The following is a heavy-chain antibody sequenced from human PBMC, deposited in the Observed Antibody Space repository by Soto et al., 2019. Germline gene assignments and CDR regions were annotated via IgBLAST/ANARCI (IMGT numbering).Heavy chain of an antibody. J-gene: IGHJ6*02. Sequence: VGSLRLSCAASGFTFSSYAMSWVRQAPGKGLEWVSAISGSGGSTYYADSVKGRLTISRDNSKNTLYLQMNSLRAEDTAVYYCAKEIEEGPYGMDVWGQGTTGTVSS. CDR2: ISGSGGST. D-gene: IGHD2-21*01. CDR1: GFTFSSYA. CDR3: AKEIEEGPYGMDV. V-gene: IGHV3-23*01.